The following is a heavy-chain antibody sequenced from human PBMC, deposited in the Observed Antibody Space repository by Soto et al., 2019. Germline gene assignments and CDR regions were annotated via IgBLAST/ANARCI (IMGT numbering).Heavy chain of an antibody. CDR2: ISAYNGNT. CDR3: AREPGVYYDSRGYMEV. Sequence: GASVKVSCKASGYTFTSYGISWVRQAPLQVLEWMVCISAYNGNTNYAQKLQGRVTMTTDTSTSKAYMEPRSLRSDDTAVYYCAREPGVYYDSRGYMEVWGKGTMVTGSS. J-gene: IGHJ6*04. D-gene: IGHD3-22*01. CDR1: GYTFTSYG. V-gene: IGHV1-18*04.